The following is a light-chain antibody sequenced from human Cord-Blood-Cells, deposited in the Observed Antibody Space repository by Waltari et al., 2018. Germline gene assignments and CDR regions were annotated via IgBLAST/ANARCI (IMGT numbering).Light chain of an antibody. Sequence: DIQMTQSPSSLSASVGDRVTITCQASQDISNYLNWYQQKPGKAPKLLIYDASNLETGVPSMFSGSGSGTDFTFTISSLQPEDIATYYCQQYDNLPPYTFGQGTKLEMK. J-gene: IGKJ2*01. CDR1: QDISNY. V-gene: IGKV1-33*01. CDR2: DAS. CDR3: QQYDNLPPYT.